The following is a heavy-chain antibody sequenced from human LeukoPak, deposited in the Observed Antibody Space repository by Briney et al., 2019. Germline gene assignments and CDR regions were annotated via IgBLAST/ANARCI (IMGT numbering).Heavy chain of an antibody. Sequence: GGSLRLSCAASGFTFSDYYMSWIRQAPGKGLEWVSYISSSGSTIYYADSVKGRFTISRDNAKNSLYLQMNSLRAEDTAVYYCARAQVVAARSRWDAFDIWGQGTMVTVSS. D-gene: IGHD3-22*01. CDR3: ARAQVVAARSRWDAFDI. J-gene: IGHJ3*02. V-gene: IGHV3-11*01. CDR2: ISSSGSTI. CDR1: GFTFSDYY.